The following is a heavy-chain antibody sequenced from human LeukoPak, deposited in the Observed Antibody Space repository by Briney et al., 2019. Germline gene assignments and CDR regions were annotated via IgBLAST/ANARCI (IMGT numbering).Heavy chain of an antibody. CDR2: INHSGST. CDR3: ARIPSGIAAAGTSAKRDC. V-gene: IGHV4-34*01. CDR1: GGSFSGYY. D-gene: IGHD6-13*01. J-gene: IGHJ4*02. Sequence: SETLSLTCAVYGGSFSGYYWSWIRQPPGKGLEWIGEINHSGSTNYNPSLKSRVTISVDTSKNQFSLKLSSVTAADTAVYYCARIPSGIAAAGTSAKRDCWGQGTLVTVSS.